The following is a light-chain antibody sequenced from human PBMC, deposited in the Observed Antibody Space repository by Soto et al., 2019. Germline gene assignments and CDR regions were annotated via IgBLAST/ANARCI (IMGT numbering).Light chain of an antibody. CDR3: QHYGASPWT. CDR1: QSLSGNY. CDR2: RAS. Sequence: EIVFTQSPGTLSLSPGERATLSCRASQSLSGNYLAWYQQKPGQAPRVLIYRASIRDTGISDRFSGSGSGTDFTLTISRLEPEDFAVYYCQHYGASPWTFGQGTKVDIK. J-gene: IGKJ1*01. V-gene: IGKV3-20*01.